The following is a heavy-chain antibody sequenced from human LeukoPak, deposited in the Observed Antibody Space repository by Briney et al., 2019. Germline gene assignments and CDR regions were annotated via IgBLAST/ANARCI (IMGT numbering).Heavy chain of an antibody. V-gene: IGHV4-34*01. CDR1: GGSFSGYY. J-gene: IGHJ3*02. CDR2: INHSGST. Sequence: PSGTLSLTCAVYGGSFSGYYWSWIRQPPGKGLEWIGEINHSGSTNYNPSLKSRVTISVDTSKNQFSLKLSSVTAADTVVYYCARGRAFDIWGQGTMVTVSS. CDR3: ARGRAFDI.